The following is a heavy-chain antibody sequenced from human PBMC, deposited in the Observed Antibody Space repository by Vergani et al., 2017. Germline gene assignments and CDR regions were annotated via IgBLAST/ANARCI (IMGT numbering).Heavy chain of an antibody. J-gene: IGHJ6*02. Sequence: QLQLQESGPGLVKPSETLSLTCTVSGGSISSSSYYWGWIRQPPGKGLEWIGSIYYSGSTYYNPSLKSRVTISVDTSKNQFSLKLSSVTAGDTAVYYCARVVRGGGEPMDVWGQGTTVTVSS. V-gene: IGHV4-39*07. CDR1: GGSISSSSYY. CDR2: IYYSGST. CDR3: ARVVRGGGEPMDV. D-gene: IGHD3-10*01.